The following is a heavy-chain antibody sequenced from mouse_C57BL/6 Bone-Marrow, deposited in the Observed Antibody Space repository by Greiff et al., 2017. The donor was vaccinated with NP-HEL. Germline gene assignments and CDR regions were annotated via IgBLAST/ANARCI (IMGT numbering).Heavy chain of an antibody. CDR1: GYSITSGYY. CDR2: ISYDGSN. Sequence: DVKLQESGPGLVKPSQSLSLTCSVTGYSITSGYYWNWIRQFPGNKLEWMGYISYDGSNNSNPSLKNRISITRDTSKNQFFLKLNSVTTEDTATYYCARGGSRRYFDVWGTGTTVTVSS. CDR3: ARGGSRRYFDV. V-gene: IGHV3-6*01. D-gene: IGHD1-1*02. J-gene: IGHJ1*03.